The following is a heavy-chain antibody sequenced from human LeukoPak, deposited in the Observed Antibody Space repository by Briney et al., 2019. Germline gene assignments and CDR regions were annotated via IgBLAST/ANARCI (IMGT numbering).Heavy chain of an antibody. J-gene: IGHJ4*02. Sequence: PGGSLRLSCAASGFTFSSYSMNWVRQAPGKGLEWVSSITSTSSYTYYADSVKGRFTISRDNAKNSLYMQMNSLRAEDTAVYYCARDRRSTGAVSGYVDYWGQGTLVTVSS. CDR1: GFTFSSYS. CDR3: ARDRRSTGAVSGYVDY. D-gene: IGHD3-9*01. V-gene: IGHV3-21*01. CDR2: ITSTSSYT.